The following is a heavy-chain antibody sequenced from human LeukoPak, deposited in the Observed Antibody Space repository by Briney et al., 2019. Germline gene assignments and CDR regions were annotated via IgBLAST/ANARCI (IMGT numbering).Heavy chain of an antibody. CDR1: GGSIISDY. J-gene: IGHJ5*02. CDR3: ARGYCSSTSCYAFDP. V-gene: IGHV4-4*07. D-gene: IGHD2-2*01. Sequence: PSETLSLTCTVSGGSIISDYWSWIRQPAGKGLEWIGRIYTTESTNYNPSLKSRVTISLDKSKNQFSLKLNSVTAADTAVYYCARGYCSSTSCYAFDPWGQGTLVTVSS. CDR2: IYTTEST.